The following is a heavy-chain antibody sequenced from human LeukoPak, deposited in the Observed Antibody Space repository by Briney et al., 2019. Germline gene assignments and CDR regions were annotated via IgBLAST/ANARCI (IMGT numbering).Heavy chain of an antibody. D-gene: IGHD5-18*01. CDR1: GGSISSYY. CDR3: ARSPYSYGYGSYYYYMDV. CDR2: IYYSGST. J-gene: IGHJ6*03. V-gene: IGHV4-59*01. Sequence: PSETLSLTCTVSGGSISSYYWSWIRQPPGKGLEWIGYIYYSGSTNYNPSLKSRVTISVDTSKNQFSLKLSSVTAADTAVYYCARSPYSYGYGSYYYYMDVWGKGTTVTVSS.